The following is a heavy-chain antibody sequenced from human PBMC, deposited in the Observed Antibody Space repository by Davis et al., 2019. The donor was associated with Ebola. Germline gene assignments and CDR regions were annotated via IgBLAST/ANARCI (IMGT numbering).Heavy chain of an antibody. CDR2: INHSGST. V-gene: IGHV4-4*02. CDR1: GGSISSSNW. Sequence: SETLSLTCAVSGGSISSSNWWSWVRQPPGKGLEWIGEINHSGSTNYNPSLKSRVTISVDTSKNQFSLKLSSVTAADTAVYYCARGVGITRFDYWGQGTLVTVSS. CDR3: ARGVGITRFDY. J-gene: IGHJ4*02. D-gene: IGHD1-14*01.